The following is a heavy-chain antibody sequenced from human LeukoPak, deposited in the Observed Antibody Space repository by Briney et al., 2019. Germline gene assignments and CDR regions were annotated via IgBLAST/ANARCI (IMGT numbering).Heavy chain of an antibody. Sequence: GGSLRLSCAAAGFTFDDYAMHWVRQAPGKGLEWVSGISWNSGSIGYADSVKGRFTISRDNAKNSLYLQMNSLRAEDMALYYCAKEACSSTSCYIDYWGQGTLVTVSS. CDR3: AKEACSSTSCYIDY. CDR2: ISWNSGSI. CDR1: GFTFDDYA. D-gene: IGHD2-2*02. V-gene: IGHV3-9*03. J-gene: IGHJ4*02.